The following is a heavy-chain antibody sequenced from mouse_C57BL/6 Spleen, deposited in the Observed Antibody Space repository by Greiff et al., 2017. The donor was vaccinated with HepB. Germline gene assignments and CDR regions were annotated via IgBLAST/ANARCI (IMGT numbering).Heavy chain of an antibody. V-gene: IGHV1-52*01. Sequence: QVQLQQSGAELVRPGSSVKLSCKASGYTFTSYWMHWVKQRPIQGLEWIGNIDPSDSETHYNQKFKDKATLTVDKSSSTAYMQLSSLTSEDSAVYYCARSRGSSPWFAYWGQGTLVTVSA. D-gene: IGHD1-1*01. J-gene: IGHJ3*01. CDR3: ARSRGSSPWFAY. CDR1: GYTFTSYW. CDR2: IDPSDSET.